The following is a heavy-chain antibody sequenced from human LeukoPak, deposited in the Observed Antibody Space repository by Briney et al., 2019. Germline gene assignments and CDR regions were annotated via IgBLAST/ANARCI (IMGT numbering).Heavy chain of an antibody. D-gene: IGHD2-2*01. V-gene: IGHV1-2*02. CDR1: GYTLTGYY. CDR3: AGDRAYNLVVGPAAKATYYYYMDV. CDR2: INPNSGGT. Sequence: ASVTVSCKASGYTLTGYYMHRVRQAPGQGLEWMGWINPNSGGTNYAQKFQGRVTMTRDTSISTAYMELSRLRSDDRGVYYCAGDRAYNLVVGPAAKATYYYYMDVWGKGTTLTVSS. J-gene: IGHJ6*03.